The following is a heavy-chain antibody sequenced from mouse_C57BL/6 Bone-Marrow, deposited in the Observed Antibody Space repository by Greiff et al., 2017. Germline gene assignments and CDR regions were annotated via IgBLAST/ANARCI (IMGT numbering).Heavy chain of an antibody. Sequence: EVMLVESGGDLVKPGGSLKLSCAASGFTFSSYGMSWVRQTPDKRLEWVATISSGGSYTYYPDNVKGRFTISRDNAKNTLYLQMSSLKAEDTAMYYCARNYYAMDYWGQGTSVTVSA. V-gene: IGHV5-6*01. CDR1: GFTFSSYG. CDR2: ISSGGSYT. CDR3: ARNYYAMDY. J-gene: IGHJ4*01.